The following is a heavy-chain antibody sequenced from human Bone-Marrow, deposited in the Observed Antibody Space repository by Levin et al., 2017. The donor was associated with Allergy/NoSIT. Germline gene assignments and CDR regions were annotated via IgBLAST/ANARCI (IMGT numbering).Heavy chain of an antibody. D-gene: IGHD2-15*01. CDR1: GYTFTDYY. Sequence: PGESLKISCKASGYTFTDYYIHWVRQAPGQGLEWMGWINPNSGGTNYAQKFQGRVTMTWDTSISTAYMQLSRVTSDDTGVYYCARDGWTRCSGGTCEYPFYYYMEVWGKGTTVTVSS. CDR3: ARDGWTRCSGGTCEYPFYYYMEV. J-gene: IGHJ6*03. CDR2: INPNSGGT. V-gene: IGHV1-2*02.